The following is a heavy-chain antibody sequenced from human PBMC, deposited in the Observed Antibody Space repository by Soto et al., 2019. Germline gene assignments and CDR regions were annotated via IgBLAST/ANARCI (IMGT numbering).Heavy chain of an antibody. J-gene: IGHJ6*02. CDR3: AMVDNYVTPTPQDV. V-gene: IGHV1-18*01. D-gene: IGHD3-16*01. CDR1: GYIFVNYG. CDR2: ISPYSGNT. Sequence: QVQLVQSGDEVRKPGSSVKVSCKASGYIFVNYGIAWVRQAPGQGLEWMGWISPYSGNTHYASKVQGRLTMTTDTTRRPAYMVLGILTTDDTAVYYWAMVDNYVTPTPQDVWGQGTTVTVSS.